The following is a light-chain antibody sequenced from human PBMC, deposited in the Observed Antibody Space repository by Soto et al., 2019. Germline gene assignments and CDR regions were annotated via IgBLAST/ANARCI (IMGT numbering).Light chain of an antibody. CDR2: DAS. Sequence: EIVLTQSPATLSLSPGERVTLSCRASQSVSSYLAWYQQKPGQAPRLLIYDASNRATGIPARFSGSGSGTDFTLTISSLEPEDFAVYYCQQRSNWPLTFGGGTKVDNK. CDR1: QSVSSY. V-gene: IGKV3-11*01. CDR3: QQRSNWPLT. J-gene: IGKJ4*01.